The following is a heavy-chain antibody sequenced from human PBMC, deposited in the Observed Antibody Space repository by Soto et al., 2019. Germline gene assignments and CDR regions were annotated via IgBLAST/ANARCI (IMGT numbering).Heavy chain of an antibody. D-gene: IGHD3-9*01. J-gene: IGHJ4*02. CDR2: IWYDGSKT. V-gene: IGHV3-33*01. Sequence: QVHLVEFGGGVVQPGRSLRLSCAASGFTFNVYGMHWVRQAPGKGMEWVAIIWYDGSKTYYADSGKGRFNISRDNSNNTVYRQMNSLRVEDTALYYCARGDVDWSWWFDNWGQGTLVTVSS. CDR1: GFTFNVYG. CDR3: ARGDVDWSWWFDN.